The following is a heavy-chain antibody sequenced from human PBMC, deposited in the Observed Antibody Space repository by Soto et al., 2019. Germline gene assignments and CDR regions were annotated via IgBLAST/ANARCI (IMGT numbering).Heavy chain of an antibody. CDR3: ARDTSRYCSSTSCLNWFDP. D-gene: IGHD2-2*01. CDR2: IKQDGSEK. J-gene: IGHJ5*02. V-gene: IGHV3-7*01. CDR1: GFTFSSYW. Sequence: GGSLRLSCAASGFTFSSYWMSWARQAPGKGLEWVANIKQDGSEKYYVDSVKGRFTISRDNAKNSLYLQMNSLRAEDTAVYYCARDTSRYCSSTSCLNWFDPWGQGTLVTVSS.